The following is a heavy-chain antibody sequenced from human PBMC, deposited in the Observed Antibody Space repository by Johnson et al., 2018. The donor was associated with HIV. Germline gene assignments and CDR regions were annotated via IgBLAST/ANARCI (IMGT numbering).Heavy chain of an antibody. CDR1: GFTVSSNY. CDR3: ARPLADGGGDCFGAFDI. V-gene: IGHV3-66*03. Sequence: EVQLLESGGGLIQPGGSLRLSCAASGFTVSSNYMSWVRQAPGKGLEWVSVIYSGGSTYYADSVKGRFTISRDTSKNTLYLQMNSLRAEDTAVYYCARPLADGGGDCFGAFDIWGQGTMVTVSS. J-gene: IGHJ3*02. D-gene: IGHD2-21*01. CDR2: IYSGGST.